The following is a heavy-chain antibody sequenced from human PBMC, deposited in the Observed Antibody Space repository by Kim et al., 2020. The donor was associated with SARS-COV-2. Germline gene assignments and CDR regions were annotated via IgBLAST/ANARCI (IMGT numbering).Heavy chain of an antibody. Sequence: GGSLRLSCVASGFTFFTYGMHWVRQTPGKGLEWVAVTSSDGSDKNYADSVKGRFIISRDNSKITLYLQMNSLRADDSAIYYCARDPSTTWVYFFDYWGQGTLVTVSS. V-gene: IGHV3-30*03. J-gene: IGHJ4*02. CDR2: TSSDGSDK. D-gene: IGHD4-4*01. CDR3: ARDPSTTWVYFFDY. CDR1: GFTFFTYG.